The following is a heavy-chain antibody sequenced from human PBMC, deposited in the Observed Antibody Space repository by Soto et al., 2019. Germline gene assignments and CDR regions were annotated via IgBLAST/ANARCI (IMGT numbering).Heavy chain of an antibody. CDR1: GGSISSYY. CDR3: ARGDYDYVWGSYRYGYFQH. CDR2: IYYSGST. Sequence: TSETLSLTCTVSGGSISSYYWSWIRQPPGKGLEWIGYIYYSGSTNYNPSLKSRVTISVDTSKNQFSLKLSSVTAADTAVYYCARGDYDYVWGSYRYGYFQHWGQGTLVTVSS. J-gene: IGHJ1*01. V-gene: IGHV4-59*01. D-gene: IGHD3-16*02.